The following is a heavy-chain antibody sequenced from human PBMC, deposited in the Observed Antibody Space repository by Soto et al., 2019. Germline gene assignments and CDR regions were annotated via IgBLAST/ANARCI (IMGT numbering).Heavy chain of an antibody. CDR2: MNPNSGDT. J-gene: IGHJ4*02. CDR1: GYTFTSYE. V-gene: IGHV1-8*01. D-gene: IGHD3-10*01. CDR3: ARGELLWFGELLR. Sequence: QVQLVQSGAEVKKPGASVKVSCKASGYTFTSYEINWVRQATGQGLEWMGWMNPNSGDTGYAQKFQGRVTMTRNTSITTAYMELSSLRSEDTAVYYCARGELLWFGELLRWGQGTLVIVSS.